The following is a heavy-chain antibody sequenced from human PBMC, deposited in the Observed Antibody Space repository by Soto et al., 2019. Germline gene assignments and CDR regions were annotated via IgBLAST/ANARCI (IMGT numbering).Heavy chain of an antibody. J-gene: IGHJ3*01. CDR3: ARGRGGSYGGNSAHYDV. D-gene: IGHD4-17*01. CDR2: IWYDGSKE. CDR1: GFTFSGFG. V-gene: IGHV3-33*01. Sequence: QVHLVESGGGVVQPGTSLRLSCEASGFTFSGFGMHWVRQTPGKGLEWVAVIWYDGSKEYFADCVKGRFTISRDNSKNALYLQMSRLRAEDSAIYCCARGRGGSYGGNSAHYDVWGQGTLVTVSS.